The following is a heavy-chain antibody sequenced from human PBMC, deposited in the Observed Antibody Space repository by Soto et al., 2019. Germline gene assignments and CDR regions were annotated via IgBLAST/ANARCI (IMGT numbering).Heavy chain of an antibody. CDR2: ISSSSSTI. CDR1: GFIFIDYS. CDR3: ARGVLYNWFDP. J-gene: IGHJ5*02. V-gene: IGHV3-48*01. Sequence: GGSLRLSCAASGFIFIDYSMNLLRQAPGKGLEWVSYISSSSSTIYYADSVKGRFTISRDNAKNSLYLQMNSLRTEDTAVYYCARGVLYNWFDPWGQGTLVTVSS.